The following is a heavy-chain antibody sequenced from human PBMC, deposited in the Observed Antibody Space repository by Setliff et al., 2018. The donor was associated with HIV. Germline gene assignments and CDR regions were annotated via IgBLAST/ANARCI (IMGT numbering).Heavy chain of an antibody. CDR1: GHTFTSYD. V-gene: IGHV1-8*01. CDR2: MNPNSGNT. J-gene: IGHJ6*02. D-gene: IGHD6-13*01. Sequence: EASVKVSCKASGHTFTSYDINWVRQATGRGLEWMGWMNPNSGNTGYAPKLQGRVTMTRNTSISTAYMELSSLRSDDTAVYYCASSWSRVPYYGMDVWGQGTTVTVSS. CDR3: ASSWSRVPYYGMDV.